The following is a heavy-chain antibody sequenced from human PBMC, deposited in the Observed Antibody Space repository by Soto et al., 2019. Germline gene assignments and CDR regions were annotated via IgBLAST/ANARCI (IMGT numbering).Heavy chain of an antibody. V-gene: IGHV4-34*01. CDR1: CGSFIGYY. CDR2: INHSGST. D-gene: IGHD3-3*01. J-gene: IGHJ6*02. CDR3: ARFPVYDFWSGEPQEYGMDV. Sequence: SETLSLTCAFYCGSFIGYYWSWIRQPPGKGLEWIGEINHSGSTNYNPSLKSRVTISVDTSKNQFSLKLSSVTAADTAVYYCARFPVYDFWSGEPQEYGMDVWGQGTTVTVSS.